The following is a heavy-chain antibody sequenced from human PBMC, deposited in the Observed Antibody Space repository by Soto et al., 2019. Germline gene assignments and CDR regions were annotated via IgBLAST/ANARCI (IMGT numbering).Heavy chain of an antibody. D-gene: IGHD3-22*01. CDR1: GYTLTELS. V-gene: IGHV1-24*01. CDR3: ATAEPPYYYDSSGYYRFDY. Sequence: ASVKVSWKVSGYTLTELSMHWVRQAPGKGLEWMGGFDPEDGETIYAQKFQGRVTMTEDTSTDTAYMELSSLRSEDTAVYYCATAEPPYYYDSSGYYRFDYWGQGTLVTVS. CDR2: FDPEDGET. J-gene: IGHJ4*02.